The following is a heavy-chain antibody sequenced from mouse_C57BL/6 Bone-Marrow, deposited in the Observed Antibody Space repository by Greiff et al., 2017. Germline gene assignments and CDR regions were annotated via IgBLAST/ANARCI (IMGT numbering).Heavy chain of an antibody. J-gene: IGHJ3*01. CDR3: ARHARDYDEFAD. CDR2: IYPGSGST. V-gene: IGHV1-62-2*01. D-gene: IGHD2-4*01. Sequence: VQLKESGAELVKPGASVKLSCKASGYTFTEYTIHWVKQRSGQGLEWIGWIYPGSGSTKYNEKFKDKATLTADTSSSTVYMELSRLTSEDSAVYFCARHARDYDEFADWGQGTLVTVSA. CDR1: GYTFTEYT.